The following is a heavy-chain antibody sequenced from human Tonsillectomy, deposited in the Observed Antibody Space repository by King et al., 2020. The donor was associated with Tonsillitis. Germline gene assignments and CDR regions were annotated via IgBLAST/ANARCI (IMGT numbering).Heavy chain of an antibody. CDR1: GFTFSSYG. V-gene: IGHV3-33*05. D-gene: IGHD4-23*01. CDR2: ISYDGSNK. CDR3: ARDNSRGTEFGGNTVFDY. Sequence: VQLVESGGAVVQPGRSLRLSCAASGFTFSSYGMHWVRQAPGKGLEWVAVISYDGSNKYYADSVNGRFTISRDNSKNTLYLQMNSLRAEDTAVYYCARDNSRGTEFGGNTVFDYWGQGTLVTVSS. J-gene: IGHJ4*02.